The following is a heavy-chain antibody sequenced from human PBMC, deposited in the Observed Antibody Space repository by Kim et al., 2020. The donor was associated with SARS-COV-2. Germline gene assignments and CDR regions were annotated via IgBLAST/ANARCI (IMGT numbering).Heavy chain of an antibody. Sequence: SETLSLTCTVSGGSISSSSYYWGWIRQPPGKGLEWIGCIYYSGSTYHNPSLKSRITISVNTSKNQFSLTLSSVTAADTAVYYCARQARGLYCSSTSCPIDYWGQGTLVTVSS. CDR3: ARQARGLYCSSTSCPIDY. J-gene: IGHJ4*02. D-gene: IGHD2-2*01. V-gene: IGHV4-39*01. CDR2: IYYSGST. CDR1: GGSISSSSYY.